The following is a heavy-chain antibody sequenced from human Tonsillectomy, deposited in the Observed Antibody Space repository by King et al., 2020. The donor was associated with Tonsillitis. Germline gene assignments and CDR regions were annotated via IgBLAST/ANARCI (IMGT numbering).Heavy chain of an antibody. V-gene: IGHV1-69*01. J-gene: IGHJ4*02. Sequence: QLVQSGAEVKKPGSSVKVSCKASGGTFSSYAISWVRQAPGQGLEWMGGIIPIFGTANYAQKCQGRVTITADESTSTAHMELSSLGSADTAVFYCARVSSSGWYPFDYWGQGTLVTVSS. CDR1: GGTFSSYA. CDR2: IIPIFGTA. CDR3: ARVSSSGWYPFDY. D-gene: IGHD6-19*01.